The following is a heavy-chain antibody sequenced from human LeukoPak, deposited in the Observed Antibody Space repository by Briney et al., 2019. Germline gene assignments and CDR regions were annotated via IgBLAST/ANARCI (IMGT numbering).Heavy chain of an antibody. CDR2: INPNSGGT. D-gene: IGHD2-2*01. J-gene: IGHJ3*02. Sequence: GASVKVSCKASGYTFTGYYMHWVRQAPGQGLEWMGWINPNSGGTNYAQKFQGRVTMTRDTSISTAYMELSRLRSDDTAVYYCARDIAVREVLDAFDIWGQGTMVTVSS. CDR3: ARDIAVREVLDAFDI. V-gene: IGHV1-2*02. CDR1: GYTFTGYY.